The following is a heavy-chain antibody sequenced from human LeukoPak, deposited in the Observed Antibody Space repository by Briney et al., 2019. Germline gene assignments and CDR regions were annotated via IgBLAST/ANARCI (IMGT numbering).Heavy chain of an antibody. D-gene: IGHD5-18*01. CDR3: ARHSVLYSYGSVAHY. V-gene: IGHV4-59*08. CDR1: GASISNYF. J-gene: IGHJ4*02. Sequence: PSETLSLTCTVSGASISNYFWSWIRQPPGKGLEWIGHIYYSGSTTHNPSLKSRVTISLDTSKNQFSLKLSSVTAADTAVYYCARHSVLYSYGSVAHYWGQGTLVTVSS. CDR2: IYYSGST.